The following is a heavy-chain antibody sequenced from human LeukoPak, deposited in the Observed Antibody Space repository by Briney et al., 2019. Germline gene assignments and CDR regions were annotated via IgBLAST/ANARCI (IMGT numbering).Heavy chain of an antibody. CDR3: ARDGVYSTSSADL. V-gene: IGHV3-21*01. CDR2: ISSSSSYI. Sequence: PGGSLRLSCAASGFTFSSYSMNWVRQAPGKGLEWVSSISSSSSYIYYADSVKGRFTISRDNAKNSLYLQMNSLRAEETAVYYCARDGVYSTSSADLWGQGTLVTVSS. CDR1: GFTFSSYS. D-gene: IGHD6-6*01. J-gene: IGHJ5*02.